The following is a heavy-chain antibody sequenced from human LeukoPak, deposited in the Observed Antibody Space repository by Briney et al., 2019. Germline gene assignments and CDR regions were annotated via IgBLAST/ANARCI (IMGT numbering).Heavy chain of an antibody. CDR3: ARDYGGNGYFDY. D-gene: IGHD4-23*01. Sequence: GGSLRLSCAASGFTSSSYSMNWVRQAPGKGLEWVSSISSSSSYIYYADSVKGRFTISRDNAKNSLYLQMNSLRAEDTAVYYCARDYGGNGYFDYWGQGTLVTVSS. CDR2: ISSSSSYI. J-gene: IGHJ4*02. V-gene: IGHV3-21*01. CDR1: GFTSSSYS.